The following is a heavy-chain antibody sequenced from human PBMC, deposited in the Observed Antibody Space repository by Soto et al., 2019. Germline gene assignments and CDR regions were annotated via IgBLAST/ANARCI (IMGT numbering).Heavy chain of an antibody. D-gene: IGHD2-2*02. CDR1: GFTFSSYA. CDR2: ISGSGGST. J-gene: IGHJ5*02. V-gene: IGHV3-23*01. CDR3: AKGGYCSSTSCYINWFDP. Sequence: GGSLRLSCAASGFTFSSYAMSWVRQAPGKGLEWVSAISGSGGSTYYADSVKGRFTISRDNSKNTLYLQMNSLRAEDTAVYYCAKGGYCSSTSCYINWFDPWGQGTLVTVSS.